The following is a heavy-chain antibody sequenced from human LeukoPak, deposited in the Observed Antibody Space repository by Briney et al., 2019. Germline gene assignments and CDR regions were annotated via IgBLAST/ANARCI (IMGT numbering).Heavy chain of an antibody. CDR1: GYTFTGYY. D-gene: IGHD4-23*01. J-gene: IGHJ5*02. Sequence: GASVKVSCKASGYTFTGYYMHWVRQAPEQGLEWMGIINPSGGSTSYAQKFQGRVTMTRDMSTSTDYMELSSLRSEDTVVYYCARDNSVEDTAWWFDPWGQGTLVTVSS. CDR3: ARDNSVEDTAWWFDP. V-gene: IGHV1-46*01. CDR2: INPSGGST.